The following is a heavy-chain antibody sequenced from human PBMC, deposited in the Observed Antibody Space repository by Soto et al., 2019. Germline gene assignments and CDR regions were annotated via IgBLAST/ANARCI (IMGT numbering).Heavy chain of an antibody. Sequence: GGSLRLSCTTSGFTFGDYTMSWFRQAPGKGLEWVGFIASKTYDETTEYAASVKGRFTISRDDSKSIAYLQMNSLRAGDTAVYYCARGGLHYDYIWGSYRSDYWGQGTLVTVSS. D-gene: IGHD3-16*02. J-gene: IGHJ4*02. CDR3: ARGGLHYDYIWGSYRSDY. CDR1: GFTFGDYT. V-gene: IGHV3-49*03. CDR2: IASKTYDETT.